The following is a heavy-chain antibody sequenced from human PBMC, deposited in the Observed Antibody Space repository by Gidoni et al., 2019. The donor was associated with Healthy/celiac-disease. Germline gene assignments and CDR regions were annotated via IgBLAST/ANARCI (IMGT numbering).Heavy chain of an antibody. D-gene: IGHD3-10*01. CDR2: IYYSGST. V-gene: IGHV4-30-4*01. J-gene: IGHJ4*02. Sequence: GYIYYSGSTYYNPSLKSRVTISVDTSKNQFSLKLSSVTAADTAVYYCARVDYGSGSLVDYWGQGTLVTVSS. CDR3: ARVDYGSGSLVDY.